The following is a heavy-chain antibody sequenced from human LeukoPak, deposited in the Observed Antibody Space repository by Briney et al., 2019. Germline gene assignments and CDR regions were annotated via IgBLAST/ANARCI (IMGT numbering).Heavy chain of an antibody. V-gene: IGHV3-9*01. Sequence: PGGSLRLSCAASGFTFDDYAMHWVRQAPGKGLEWVSGISWNSGSIGYADSVKGRFTISRDNAKNSLYLQMNSLRAEDTALYYCAKPRRGGDGFDYWGQGTLVTVSS. D-gene: IGHD3-16*01. CDR2: ISWNSGSI. J-gene: IGHJ4*02. CDR1: GFTFDDYA. CDR3: AKPRRGGDGFDY.